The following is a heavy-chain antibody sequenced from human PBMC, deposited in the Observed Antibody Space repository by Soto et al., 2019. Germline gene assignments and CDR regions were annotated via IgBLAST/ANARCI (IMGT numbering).Heavy chain of an antibody. CDR1: GYTFTSYY. J-gene: IGHJ4*02. Sequence: QVQLVQTGAEVKKPGASVKVSCKASGYTFTSYYMHWVRQAPGQGLEWMGMINPSGGSTSSAQKFQGSGTMTRDTSTSTVYMELSSRRSEETAVYYCARDRSPDTAMGRYYFDYWGQGTLVTVSS. CDR3: ARDRSPDTAMGRYYFDY. D-gene: IGHD5-18*01. CDR2: INPSGGST. V-gene: IGHV1-46*01.